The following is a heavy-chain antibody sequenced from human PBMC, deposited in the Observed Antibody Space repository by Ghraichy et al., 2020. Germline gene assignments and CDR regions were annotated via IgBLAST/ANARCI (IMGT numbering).Heavy chain of an antibody. CDR2: ST. Sequence: STNYSPSLKSRLTMSIDTSKNPFSLELSSVTAADTAVYYCVRFLRRQLDWFDPWGQG. V-gene: IGHV4-59*10. CDR3: VRFLRRQLDWFDP. D-gene: IGHD3-9*01. J-gene: IGHJ5*02.